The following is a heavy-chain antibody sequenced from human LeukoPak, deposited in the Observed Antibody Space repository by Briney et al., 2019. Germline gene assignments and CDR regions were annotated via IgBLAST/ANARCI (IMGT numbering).Heavy chain of an antibody. CDR3: AKYIATSGTAGGRCFDP. CDR2: ISSASNT. J-gene: IGHJ5*02. Sequence: PGGSLILSCAASGFTFSNYPMSWVRQAPGKGLEWVSTISSASNTYYADSVKGRFTLSRDNSKNTLYLLMNSLRAEDTAFYYCAKYIATSGTAGGRCFDPWGQGTLVTVSS. D-gene: IGHD6-13*01. CDR1: GFTFSNYP. V-gene: IGHV3-23*01.